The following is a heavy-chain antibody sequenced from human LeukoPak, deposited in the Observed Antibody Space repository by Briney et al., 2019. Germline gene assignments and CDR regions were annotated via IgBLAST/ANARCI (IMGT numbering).Heavy chain of an antibody. CDR3: ARDLSWYGMDV. V-gene: IGHV4-59*01. Sequence: PSETLSLTCTVSGGSISSYYWSWIRQPPGKGLEWIGYIYYSGSTNYNPSLKSRVTISVDTSKNQFSLKLSSVTAADTAVYYCARDLSWYGMDVWGQGTTVTASS. CDR2: IYYSGST. J-gene: IGHJ6*02. CDR1: GGSISSYY.